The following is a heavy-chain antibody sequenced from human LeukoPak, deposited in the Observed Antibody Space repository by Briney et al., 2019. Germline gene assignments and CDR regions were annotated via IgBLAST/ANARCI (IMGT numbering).Heavy chain of an antibody. J-gene: IGHJ4*02. D-gene: IGHD3-10*01. CDR3: ARHASYLLWFGEFFDY. V-gene: IGHV4-39*01. CDR1: GGSISSSSYY. CDR2: IYYSGST. Sequence: PSETLSLTCTVSGGSISSSSYYWGWIRQPPGKGLEWIGSIYYSGSTYYNPSLKSRVTISVDTSKNQFSLKLSSVTAADTAVYYCARHASYLLWFGEFFDYWGQGTLVTVSS.